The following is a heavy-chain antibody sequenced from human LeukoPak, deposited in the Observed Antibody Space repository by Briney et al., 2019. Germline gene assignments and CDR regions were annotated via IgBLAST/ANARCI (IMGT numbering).Heavy chain of an antibody. CDR2: INPSGGST. V-gene: IGHV1-46*01. D-gene: IGHD2-2*01. CDR3: ARAGGYCSSTSCYPYYFDY. J-gene: IGHJ4*02. Sequence: ASVKVSCKASGYTFTSYYMHWVRQAPGQGLEWMGIINPSGGSTSYAQKFQGRVTMTRDTSTSTVYMELSSLRSEDTAVYYCARAGGYCSSTSCYPYYFDYWGQGTLVTVSS. CDR1: GYTFTSYY.